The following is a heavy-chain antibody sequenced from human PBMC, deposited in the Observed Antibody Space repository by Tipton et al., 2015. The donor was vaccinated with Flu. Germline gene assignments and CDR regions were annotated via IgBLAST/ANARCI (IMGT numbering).Heavy chain of an antibody. CDR2: IYYSGST. CDR3: AGMGWGSSLLV. V-gene: IGHV4-39*07. D-gene: IGHD6-13*01. CDR1: GGSISSSSYY. Sequence: TLSLTCTVSGGSISSSSYYWGWIRQPPGKGLEWIGSIYYSGSTYYNPSLKSRVTISVDTSKNQFSLKLSSVTAADTAVYYCAGMGWGSSLLVWGQGTLVTVSS. J-gene: IGHJ4*02.